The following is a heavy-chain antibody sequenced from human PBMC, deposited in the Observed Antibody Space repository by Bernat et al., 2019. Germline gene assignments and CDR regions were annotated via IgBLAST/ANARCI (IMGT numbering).Heavy chain of an antibody. J-gene: IGHJ4*02. D-gene: IGHD3-10*01. CDR2: ISGSGGST. CDR1: GFTFSSYA. CDR3: AKFSPVVQGVIITVLLDY. Sequence: EVQLLESGGGLVQPGGSLRLSCAASGFTFSSYAMSWVRQAPGKGLEWVSAISGSGGSTYYADSVKGRFTISRDNSKNTLYLQMNSLRAEDTAVYYCAKFSPVVQGVIITVLLDYWGQGTLVTVSS. V-gene: IGHV3-23*01.